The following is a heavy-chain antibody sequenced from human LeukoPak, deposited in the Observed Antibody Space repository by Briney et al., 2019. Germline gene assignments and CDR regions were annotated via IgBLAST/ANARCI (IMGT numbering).Heavy chain of an antibody. J-gene: IGHJ4*02. V-gene: IGHV4-34*01. CDR3: ASGASLDY. CDR1: GGSFSDDY. Sequence: SETLSLTCAVYGGSFSDDYWSWIRQPPGEGLQWIGEINPSGSTNYNPSLKSRVTISVDTSKNQFSLKVTSVTAADAAVYYCASGASLDYWGQGILVTVSS. CDR2: INPSGST. D-gene: IGHD3-16*01.